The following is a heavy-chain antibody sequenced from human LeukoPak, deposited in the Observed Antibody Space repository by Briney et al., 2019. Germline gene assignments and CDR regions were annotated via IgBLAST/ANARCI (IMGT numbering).Heavy chain of an antibody. CDR1: GDSISSRSHY. CDR3: ARDLSIAARRGVYYYYMDV. CDR2: FYYSGST. V-gene: IGHV4-39*07. J-gene: IGHJ6*03. Sequence: SETLSLTCTVSGDSISSRSHYWGWGRQPPGKGLEWIGSFYYSGSTYYNPSLKSRVTISVDGSKNQFSLKLNSVTAADTAVYYCARDLSIAARRGVYYYYMDVWGKGTTVTVSS. D-gene: IGHD6-6*01.